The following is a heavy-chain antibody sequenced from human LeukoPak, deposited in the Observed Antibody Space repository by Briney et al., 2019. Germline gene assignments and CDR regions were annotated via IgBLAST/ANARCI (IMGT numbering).Heavy chain of an antibody. CDR2: ISGSGGST. CDR1: GFTFSSYA. Sequence: GGSLRLSCAASGFTFSSYAMSWVRQAPGKGLEWVPAISGSGGSTYYADSVKGRFTISRDNSKNTLYPQMNSLRAEDTAVYYCAKWAVAAQHYFDYWGQGTLVTVSS. CDR3: AKWAVAAQHYFDY. V-gene: IGHV3-23*01. J-gene: IGHJ4*02. D-gene: IGHD2-15*01.